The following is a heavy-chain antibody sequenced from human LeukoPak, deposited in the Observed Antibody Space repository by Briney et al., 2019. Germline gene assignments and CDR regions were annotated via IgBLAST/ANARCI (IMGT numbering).Heavy chain of an antibody. CDR3: AKDQGDSSGTYYYYYGMDV. V-gene: IGHV3-30*18. CDR2: ISYDGSNK. J-gene: IGHJ6*02. D-gene: IGHD3-22*01. CDR1: GFTFSSSG. Sequence: GRSLRLSCAASGFTFSSSGMHWVRQAPGKGLEWVAVISYDGSNKYYADSVKGRFTISRDNSKNTLYLQMNSLRAEDTAVYYCAKDQGDSSGTYYYYYGMDVWGQGTTVTVSS.